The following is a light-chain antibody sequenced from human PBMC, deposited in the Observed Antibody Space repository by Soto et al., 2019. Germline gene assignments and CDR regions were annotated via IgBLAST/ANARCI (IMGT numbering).Light chain of an antibody. J-gene: IGLJ1*01. CDR1: SSNIGNNY. V-gene: IGLV1-40*01. CDR2: DNN. CDR3: QSYDYSLSAHYV. Sequence: QSVLTQPPSVSAAPGQKVTISCSGSSSNIGNNYVSWYQHLPGTAPKLLIYDNNNRPSGVPGRFSGSKSGTSASLAITGLQAEDEADYYCQSYDYSLSAHYVFGAGTKLTVL.